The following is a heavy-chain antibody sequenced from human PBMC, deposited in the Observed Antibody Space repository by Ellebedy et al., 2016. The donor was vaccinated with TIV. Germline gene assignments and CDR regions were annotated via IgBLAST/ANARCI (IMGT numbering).Heavy chain of an antibody. CDR3: ARDNGGITGTVDV. J-gene: IGHJ6*04. Sequence: SETLSLXXTVSGGSISSYYWSWIRQPPGKGLEWIGYIYYSGSTNYNPSLKSRVTISVDTSKNQFSLKLSSVTAADTAVYYCARDNGGITGTVDVWGKGTTVTVSS. CDR1: GGSISSYY. V-gene: IGHV4-59*01. D-gene: IGHD1-7*01. CDR2: IYYSGST.